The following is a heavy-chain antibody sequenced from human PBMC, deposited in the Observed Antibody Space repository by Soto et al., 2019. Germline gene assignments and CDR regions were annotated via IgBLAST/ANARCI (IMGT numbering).Heavy chain of an antibody. Sequence: PGGSLRLSCAASGFTFSSYSMNWVRQAPGKGLEWVSYISSSSSTIYYADSVKGRFTISRDNAKNSLYLQMNSLRAEDTAVYYCARRGYDILTGYYSLDPWGQGTLVTVSS. D-gene: IGHD3-9*01. CDR1: GFTFSSYS. V-gene: IGHV3-48*01. J-gene: IGHJ5*02. CDR3: ARRGYDILTGYYSLDP. CDR2: ISSSSSTI.